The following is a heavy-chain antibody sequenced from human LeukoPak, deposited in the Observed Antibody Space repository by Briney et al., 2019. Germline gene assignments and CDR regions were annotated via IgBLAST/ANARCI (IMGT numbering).Heavy chain of an antibody. Sequence: PGGSLRLSCAASRFTFSNYGMHWVRQAPGKGLEWVAFIRYDGSSKYYADSVKGRFTISRDNSKNTLYLQMNSLRAEDTAVYYCAKDAVKVRGVTDYYFDYWGQGTLVTVSS. J-gene: IGHJ4*02. D-gene: IGHD3-10*01. CDR1: RFTFSNYG. CDR3: AKDAVKVRGVTDYYFDY. V-gene: IGHV3-30*02. CDR2: IRYDGSSK.